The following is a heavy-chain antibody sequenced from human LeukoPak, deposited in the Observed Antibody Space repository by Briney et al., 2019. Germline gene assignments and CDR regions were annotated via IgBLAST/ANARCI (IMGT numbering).Heavy chain of an antibody. CDR2: ISGSGGTT. Sequence: PGGSLRLSCAASGFTFSSYGMSWVRQAPGKGLEWVSAISGSGGTTYYADSVKGRFTISRDNSKNTLYLQMNSLRAEDTAVYYCAKAQQQLVPWDFDYWGQGTLVTVSS. D-gene: IGHD6-13*01. V-gene: IGHV3-23*01. J-gene: IGHJ4*02. CDR3: AKAQQQLVPWDFDY. CDR1: GFTFSSYG.